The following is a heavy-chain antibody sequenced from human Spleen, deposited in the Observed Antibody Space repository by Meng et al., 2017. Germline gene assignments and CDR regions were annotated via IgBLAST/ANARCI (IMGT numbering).Heavy chain of an antibody. J-gene: IGHJ6*02. D-gene: IGHD2-15*01. CDR1: GGTFSGDY. V-gene: IGHV4-34*01. CDR3: ARYCSGGSCLRYYYYGMDV. CDR2: IYHSGST. Sequence: GSLRLSCTVHGGTFSGDYWTWIRQTPGKGLEWIGSIYHSGSTYYNPSLKSRVTISVDTSKNQFSLKLSSVTAADTAVYYCARYCSGGSCLRYYYYGMDVWGQGTPVTVSS.